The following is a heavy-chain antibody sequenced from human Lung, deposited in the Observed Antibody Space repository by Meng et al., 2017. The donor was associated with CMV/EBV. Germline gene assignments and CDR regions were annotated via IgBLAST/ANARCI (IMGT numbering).Heavy chain of an antibody. CDR1: GGSISSSSYY. Sequence: SXTXSLXCIVSGGSISSSSYYWGWIRQPPGKGLEWIGSIYYSGSTYYNPSLKSRVTISVDTSKNQFSLKLSSVTAADTAVYYCARSHSSGWPFDYWGQGTXVTVSS. CDR3: ARSHSSGWPFDY. D-gene: IGHD6-19*01. J-gene: IGHJ4*02. CDR2: IYYSGST. V-gene: IGHV4-39*07.